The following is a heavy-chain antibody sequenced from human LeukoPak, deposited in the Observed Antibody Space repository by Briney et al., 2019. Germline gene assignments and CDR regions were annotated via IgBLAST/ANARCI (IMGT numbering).Heavy chain of an antibody. V-gene: IGHV3-11*01. D-gene: IGHD3-10*01. J-gene: IGHJ4*02. Sequence: GGSLRLPCAASGFTFSDYYMSWIRQAPGKGLEWVSYVSKSGSTIYYADSVKGRFTISRDNGKNSLYLQMNSLRVEDTAMYYCAREGHTYGSDYWGQGTLVTVSS. CDR3: AREGHTYGSDY. CDR1: GFTFSDYY. CDR2: VSKSGSTI.